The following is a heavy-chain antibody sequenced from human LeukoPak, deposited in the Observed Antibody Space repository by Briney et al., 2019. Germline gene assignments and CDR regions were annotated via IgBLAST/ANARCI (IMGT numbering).Heavy chain of an antibody. CDR2: ITVDGTNK. J-gene: IGHJ4*02. CDR1: GFTFTSYA. Sequence: GGSLRLSCAASGFTFTSYAMRWVRQAPGQGLEWVAVITVDGTNKNYADSVKGRFTISRYNSKNHVYLQMKSLRAEDTAVYYCARGGHTPMAFGRWGEGT. V-gene: IGHV3-30*04. D-gene: IGHD5-18*01. CDR3: ARGGHTPMAFGR.